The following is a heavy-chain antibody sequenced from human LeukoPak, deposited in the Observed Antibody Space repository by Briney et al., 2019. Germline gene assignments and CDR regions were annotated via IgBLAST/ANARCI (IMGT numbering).Heavy chain of an antibody. V-gene: IGHV1-2*02. J-gene: IGHJ4*02. CDR1: GYTFTGYY. Sequence: ASVRVSCKASGYTFTGYYIHWVRQAPGQGLEWMGSIKPNNGDTNSAHNFQGRVTLTRDTSIGTAYMELSSLRPDDTAVYFCARAGSGLVARLWGQGTLVTVSS. CDR2: IKPNNGDT. D-gene: IGHD6-6*01. CDR3: ARAGSGLVARL.